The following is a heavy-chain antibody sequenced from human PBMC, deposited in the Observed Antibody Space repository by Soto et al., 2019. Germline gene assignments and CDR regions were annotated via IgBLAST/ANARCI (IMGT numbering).Heavy chain of an antibody. D-gene: IGHD6-6*01. J-gene: IGHJ6*02. CDR1: GFTFSSYA. Sequence: GGSLRLSCAASGFTFSSYAMHWVRQAPGKGLEWVAVISYDGSNKYYADSVKGRFTISRDNSKNTLYPQMNSLRAEDTAVYYCARDQYSSSPPSGYYYYYGMDVWGQGTTVTV. V-gene: IGHV3-30-3*01. CDR3: ARDQYSSSPPSGYYYYYGMDV. CDR2: ISYDGSNK.